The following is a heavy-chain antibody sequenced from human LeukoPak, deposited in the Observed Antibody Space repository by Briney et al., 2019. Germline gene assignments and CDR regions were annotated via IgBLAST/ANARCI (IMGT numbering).Heavy chain of an antibody. CDR1: GGSINNGDYY. Sequence: PSETLSLTCTVSGGSINNGDYYWSWIRQHPGKGLEWIGYIYYSGSTYYNPSLKSRVTISVDTSKNQFSLKLSSVTAADTAVYYCARVSGYDSSGYYGDFWGQGTLVTVSS. J-gene: IGHJ4*02. V-gene: IGHV4-31*03. CDR2: IYYSGST. D-gene: IGHD3-22*01. CDR3: ARVSGYDSSGYYGDF.